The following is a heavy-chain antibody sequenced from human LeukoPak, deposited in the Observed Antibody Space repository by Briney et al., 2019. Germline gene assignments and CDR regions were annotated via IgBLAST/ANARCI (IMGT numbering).Heavy chain of an antibody. J-gene: IGHJ4*02. CDR1: GFTFSNHW. CDR3: GTHAGRTGSDE. D-gene: IGHD3/OR15-3a*01. V-gene: IGHV3-11*01. Sequence: PGGSLRLSCEASGFTFSNHWMTWVRQAPGKGLEWVSYISGSGNDISYANSVKGRFTISRDNAKGSLYLQMNSLRAADTAVYYCGTHAGRTGSDEWGRGTLVTVSS. CDR2: ISGSGNDI.